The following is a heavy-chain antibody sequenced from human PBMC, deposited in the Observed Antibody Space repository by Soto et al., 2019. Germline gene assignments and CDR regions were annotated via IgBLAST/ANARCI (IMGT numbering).Heavy chain of an antibody. CDR3: AEVLGYYDGSGYGCFQH. CDR2: ISGSGDST. V-gene: IGHV3-23*01. J-gene: IGHJ1*01. D-gene: IGHD3-22*01. Sequence: EVQLLESGGGLVQPGGSLTLSCAASGFTFSSYAMSWVRQAPGKGLEWVSAISGSGDSTYYADSVKGRFTISRDNSKNPLYLQMNSLRAEDTAVYYCAEVLGYYDGSGYGCFQHWGQGSLVTVSS. CDR1: GFTFSSYA.